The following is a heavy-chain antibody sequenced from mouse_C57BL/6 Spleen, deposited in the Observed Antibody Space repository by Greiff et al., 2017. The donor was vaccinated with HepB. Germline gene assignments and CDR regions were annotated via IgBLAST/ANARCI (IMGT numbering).Heavy chain of an antibody. V-gene: IGHV1-69*01. CDR1: GYTFTSYW. Sequence: VQLQQPGAELVMPGASVKLSCKASGYTFTSYWMHWVKQRPGQGLEWIGEIDPSDSYTNYNQKFKGKSTLTVDKSSSTAYMQLSSLTSEDSAVYYCARSRPYYIDYWGQGTTLTVSS. J-gene: IGHJ2*01. CDR3: ARSRPYYIDY. CDR2: IDPSDSYT.